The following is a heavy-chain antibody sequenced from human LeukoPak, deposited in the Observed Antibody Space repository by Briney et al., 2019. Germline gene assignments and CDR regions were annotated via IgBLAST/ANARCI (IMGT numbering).Heavy chain of an antibody. CDR3: ARDDGPAVDGTLVDY. J-gene: IGHJ4*02. V-gene: IGHV3-74*01. Sequence: GGSLRLSCAASGFTFSSYWMHWVRQAPGKGLVWVSRINTDGSSTSYADSVKGRFTISRDNAKNSLYLQMNSLRAEDTAVYYCARDDGPAVDGTLVDYWGQGTLVTVSS. D-gene: IGHD6-19*01. CDR1: GFTFSSYW. CDR2: INTDGSST.